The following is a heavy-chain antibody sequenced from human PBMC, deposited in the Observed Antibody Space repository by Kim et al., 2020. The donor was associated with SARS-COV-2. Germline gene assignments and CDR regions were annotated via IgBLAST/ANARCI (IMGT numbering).Heavy chain of an antibody. J-gene: IGHJ3*02. Sequence: GGSLRLSCAASGFTFSSYDMHWVRQATGKGLEWVSAIGTAGDTYYPGSVKGRFTISRENAKNSLYLQMNSLRAGDTAVYYCARSPPPYSSGWYRVLPPWRAFDIWGQGTMVTVSS. V-gene: IGHV3-13*01. CDR3: ARSPPPYSSGWYRVLPPWRAFDI. D-gene: IGHD6-19*01. CDR1: GFTFSSYD. CDR2: IGTAGDT.